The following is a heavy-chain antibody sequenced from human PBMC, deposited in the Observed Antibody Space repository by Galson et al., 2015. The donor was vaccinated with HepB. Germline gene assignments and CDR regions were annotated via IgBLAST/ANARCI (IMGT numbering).Heavy chain of an antibody. CDR2: ISYDGSNK. J-gene: IGHJ4*02. D-gene: IGHD3-22*01. Sequence: SLRLSCAASGFTFSSYAMHWVRQAPGKGLEWVAVISYDGSNKYYADSVKGRFTISRDNSKNTLYLQMNSLRSEDTAVYYCARDFTMIVVAPRGYFDYWGQGTLVTVSS. V-gene: IGHV3-30-3*01. CDR1: GFTFSSYA. CDR3: ARDFTMIVVAPRGYFDY.